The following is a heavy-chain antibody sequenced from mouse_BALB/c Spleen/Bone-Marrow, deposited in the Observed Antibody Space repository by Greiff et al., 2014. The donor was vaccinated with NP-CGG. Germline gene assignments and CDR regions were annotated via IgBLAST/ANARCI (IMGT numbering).Heavy chain of an antibody. CDR3: ARDAMDY. Sequence: VQLQQSGPELVKPGASVRISCKASGYTFTSYYIHWVKQRPGQGLEWMGWIYPGNVNTKYNEKFKGKATLTADKYSSTAFMQLSSLTSEDSAVYFCARDAMDYWGQGTSVTVSS. J-gene: IGHJ4*01. CDR1: GYTFTSYY. V-gene: IGHV1S56*01. CDR2: IYPGNVNT.